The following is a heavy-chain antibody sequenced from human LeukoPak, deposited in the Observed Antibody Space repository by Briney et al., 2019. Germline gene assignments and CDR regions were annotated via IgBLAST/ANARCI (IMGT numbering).Heavy chain of an antibody. Sequence: QPGGSLRLSCAASGFTFSSYGMHWVRQAPGKGLERVAVISYDGSNKYYADSVKGRFTISRDNSKNTLYLQMNSLRAEDTAVYYCAKDHSSGIDYWGQGTLVTVSS. CDR2: ISYDGSNK. J-gene: IGHJ4*02. CDR3: AKDHSSGIDY. D-gene: IGHD3-10*01. V-gene: IGHV3-30*18. CDR1: GFTFSSYG.